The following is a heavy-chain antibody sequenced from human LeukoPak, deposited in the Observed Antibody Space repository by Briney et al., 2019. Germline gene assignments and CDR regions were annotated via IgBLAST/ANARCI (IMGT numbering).Heavy chain of an antibody. V-gene: IGHV4-34*01. CDR3: ARPRSSGWTPQFDP. J-gene: IGHJ5*02. CDR2: INHSGST. CDR1: GGSFSGYY. Sequence: SETLSLTCAVYGGSFSGYYWSWIRQPPGKGLEWIGEINHSGSTNYNPSLKSRVTISVDTSKNQFSLKLSSVTAADTAVYYCARPRSSGWTPQFDPWGQGTLVTVSS. D-gene: IGHD6-19*01.